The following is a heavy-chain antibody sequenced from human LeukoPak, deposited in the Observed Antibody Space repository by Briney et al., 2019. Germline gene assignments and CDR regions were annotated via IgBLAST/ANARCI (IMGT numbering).Heavy chain of an antibody. J-gene: IGHJ3*02. D-gene: IGHD3-22*01. Sequence: GGSLRLSCAASGFTFSSYSMNWVRQAPGKGLEWVSSISSTSSYIYYAASVKGRFTISRDNAKSSLYLQMNSLRAEDTAVYYCARVAGGSLLHSHAFDIWGQGTMVTVSS. CDR1: GFTFSSYS. V-gene: IGHV3-21*01. CDR2: ISSTSSYI. CDR3: ARVAGGSLLHSHAFDI.